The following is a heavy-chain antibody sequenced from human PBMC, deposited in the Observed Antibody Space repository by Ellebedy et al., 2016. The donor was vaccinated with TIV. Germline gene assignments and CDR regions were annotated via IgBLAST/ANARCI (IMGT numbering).Heavy chain of an antibody. CDR2: IDLSDSDT. CDR1: AYSFINYW. CDR3: AKLGHRATPDDS. Sequence: GESLKISCQGSAYSFINYWIVWVRQMPGSGLEWMGIIDLSDSDTRYSPYFQGQVTISADRSVTTAYLHFNSLKPSDTAVYYCAKLGHRATPDDSWGQGTLVTVSS. V-gene: IGHV5-51*01. J-gene: IGHJ4*02. D-gene: IGHD1-14*01.